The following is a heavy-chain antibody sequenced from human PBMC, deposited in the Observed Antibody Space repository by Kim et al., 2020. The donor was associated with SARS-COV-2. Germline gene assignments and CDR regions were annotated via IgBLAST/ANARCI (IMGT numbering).Heavy chain of an antibody. J-gene: IGHJ4*02. D-gene: IGHD4-17*01. V-gene: IGHV4-39*01. Sequence: NPPLKERVTIYVDTSKNQFSLKLSAVTGADTAVYYCARQLIRGYGDRFDYWGQGTLVTVSS. CDR3: ARQLIRGYGDRFDY.